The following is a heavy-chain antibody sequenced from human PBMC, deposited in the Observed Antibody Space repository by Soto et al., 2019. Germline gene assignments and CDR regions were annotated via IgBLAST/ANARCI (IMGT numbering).Heavy chain of an antibody. J-gene: IGHJ4*02. Sequence: PSETLSLTCTVSGGSISSGDYYWSWIRQPPGKGLEWIGYIYYSGSTYYNPSLKSRVTISVDTSKNQFSLKLSSVTAADTAAYYCARDEGFGELLYFFYWGQGTLVTVS. CDR3: ARDEGFGELLYFFY. CDR2: IYYSGST. D-gene: IGHD3-10*01. CDR1: GGSISSGDYY. V-gene: IGHV4-30-4*01.